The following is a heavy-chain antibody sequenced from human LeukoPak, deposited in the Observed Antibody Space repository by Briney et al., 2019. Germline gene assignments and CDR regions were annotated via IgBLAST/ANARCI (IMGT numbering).Heavy chain of an antibody. CDR3: ARDLNY. CDR1: GFTFSTYA. CDR2: ISFDGTNK. V-gene: IGHV3-30-3*01. Sequence: GGSLRLSCAASGFTFSTYAIHWVRQAPGKGLEWVAIISFDGTNKFYADSVQGRFTISRDNSKNTLFLQMNSLRADDTALYYCARDLNYWGQGTLVTVSS. J-gene: IGHJ4*02.